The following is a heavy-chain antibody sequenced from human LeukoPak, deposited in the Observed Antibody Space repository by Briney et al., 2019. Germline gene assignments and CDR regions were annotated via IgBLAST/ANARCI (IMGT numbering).Heavy chain of an antibody. CDR3: ARLVVDTAMVYYYYYGMDV. V-gene: IGHV4-39*01. J-gene: IGHJ6*02. CDR1: GGSISSSSYY. CDR2: IYYSGST. Sequence: SETLSLTCTVSGGSISSSSYYWGWIRQPPGKGLEWIGSIYYSGSTYHNPSLKSRVTISVDTSKNQFSLKLSSVTVADTAVYYCARLVVDTAMVYYYYYGMDVWGQGTTVTVSS. D-gene: IGHD5-18*01.